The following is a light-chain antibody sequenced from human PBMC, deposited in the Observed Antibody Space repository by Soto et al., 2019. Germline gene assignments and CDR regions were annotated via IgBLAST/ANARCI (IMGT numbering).Light chain of an antibody. Sequence: QSALTQPASVSGSLGQSITISCTETSSDVGAYNSVSWYQQHPGKAPKLIIFEVFNRPSGASTRFSGSKSGNTASLTISGLQADDEADYYCSSYTDSSTYVFGTGTKV. J-gene: IGLJ1*01. CDR1: SSDVGAYNS. CDR3: SSYTDSSTYV. V-gene: IGLV2-14*01. CDR2: EVF.